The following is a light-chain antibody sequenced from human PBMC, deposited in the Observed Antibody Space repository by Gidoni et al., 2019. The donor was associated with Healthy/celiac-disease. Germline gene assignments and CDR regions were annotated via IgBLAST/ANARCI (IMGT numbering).Light chain of an antibody. CDR2: LGS. CDR1: QSLLHSNGYNY. V-gene: IGKV2-28*01. Sequence: DIVMTQSPLSLPVTPGEPASISCRSSQSLLHSNGYNYLDLYLQKPGQSPQLLIYLGSNRASGVPDRFSGSGSGTDFTLKISRVEAEDVGVYYCMQALQTHPWTFGQGTKVEIK. CDR3: MQALQTHPWT. J-gene: IGKJ1*01.